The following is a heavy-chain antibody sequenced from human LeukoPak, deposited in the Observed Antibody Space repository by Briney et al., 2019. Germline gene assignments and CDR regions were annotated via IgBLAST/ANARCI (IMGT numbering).Heavy chain of an antibody. V-gene: IGHV3-23*01. CDR2: ISGSGGTT. CDR1: GFTFSSYA. J-gene: IGHJ4*02. CDR3: AKGVRGWYASIDY. Sequence: PGGSLRLSCAASGFTFSSYAMSWVRQAPGKGLEWVSAISGSGGTTFYADSVKGRFTISRDNSLNTLNLRMNSLRADDTALYYCAKGVRGWYASIDYWGQGILVTVSS. D-gene: IGHD6-19*01.